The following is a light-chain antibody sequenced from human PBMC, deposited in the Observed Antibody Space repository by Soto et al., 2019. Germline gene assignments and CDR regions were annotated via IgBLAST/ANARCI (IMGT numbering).Light chain of an antibody. CDR2: DAS. V-gene: IGKV3-15*01. J-gene: IGKJ4*01. CDR1: QSVSSN. CDR3: QQYNKWPLT. Sequence: EIVMTQSPATLSVSPGEGATLSCRASQSVSSNLAWYQQKPGQAPRLLIYDASTWATGIPARFDGSGSGTEFTLTISSLQSEDFAVYYCQQYNKWPLTFGGGTRAEIK.